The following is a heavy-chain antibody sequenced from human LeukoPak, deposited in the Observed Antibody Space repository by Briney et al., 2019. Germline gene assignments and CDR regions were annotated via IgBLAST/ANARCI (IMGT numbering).Heavy chain of an antibody. D-gene: IGHD2-2*01. CDR2: IWYDGSNK. J-gene: IGHJ6*03. CDR3: ARKGIEVVPAATPYYYYYMDV. V-gene: IGHV3-33*01. Sequence: GGSLRLSCAASGFTFSSYGMHWVRQAPGKGLEWVAVIWYDGSNKYYADSVKGRFTISRDNSKNTLYLQMNSLRAEDTAVYYCARKGIEVVPAATPYYYYYMDVWGKGTTVTVSS. CDR1: GFTFSSYG.